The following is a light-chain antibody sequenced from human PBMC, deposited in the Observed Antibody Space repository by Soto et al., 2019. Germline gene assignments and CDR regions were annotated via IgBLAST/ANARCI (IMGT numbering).Light chain of an antibody. CDR1: QSISTN. J-gene: IGKJ2*01. Sequence: EIVMTQSPATLSVSPGERGTLSCRASQSISTNVAWYQQKPGQAPRLLIYGSTTRATGIPARFSGSGSGTESTLTISSLQSEDFAVYFWQQYNNCPYHFGQGTK. V-gene: IGKV3-15*01. CDR3: QQYNNCPYH. CDR2: GST.